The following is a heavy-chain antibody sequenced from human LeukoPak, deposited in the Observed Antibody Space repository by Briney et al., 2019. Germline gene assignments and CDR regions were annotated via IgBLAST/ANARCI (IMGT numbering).Heavy chain of an antibody. Sequence: SVKVSCKASGGTFSSYDISWVRQAPGQGREWMGGIIPMLGTPNYAQKFQGRVTITADKSTSTAYMDLSSLRSEDTAVYYCASGTTDIVVVPATLRNYYFDYWGQGTLVTVSS. CDR1: GGTFSSYD. J-gene: IGHJ4*02. CDR2: IIPMLGTP. D-gene: IGHD2-2*01. V-gene: IGHV1-69*06. CDR3: ASGTTDIVVVPATLRNYYFDY.